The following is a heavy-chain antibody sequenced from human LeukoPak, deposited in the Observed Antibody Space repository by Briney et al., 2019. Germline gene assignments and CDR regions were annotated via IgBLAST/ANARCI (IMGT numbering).Heavy chain of an antibody. Sequence: ASVKVSCNASGYTFTSCGISWVRQGPGQGLEWMGLISAYNGNTNYAQKPQGRVTMTTDTSTSTAYMELRSLRSDDTAVYYCARARRIRYYDILTANWFDPWGQGTLVTVSS. V-gene: IGHV1-18*01. CDR2: ISAYNGNT. J-gene: IGHJ5*02. D-gene: IGHD3-9*01. CDR3: ARARRIRYYDILTANWFDP. CDR1: GYTFTSCG.